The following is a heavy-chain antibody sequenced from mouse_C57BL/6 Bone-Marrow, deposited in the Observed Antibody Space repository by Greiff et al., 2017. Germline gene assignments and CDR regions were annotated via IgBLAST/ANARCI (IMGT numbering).Heavy chain of an antibody. CDR2: IDPENGDT. CDR1: GFNIKDDY. V-gene: IGHV14-4*01. J-gene: IGHJ4*01. Sequence: EVKLVESGAELVRPGASVKLSCTASGFNIKDDYMHWVKQRPEQGLEWIGWIDPENGDTEYASKFQGKATITADTSSNTAYLQLSSLTSVDTAVYYCLPYDCSSPHYYAMDYWGQGTSVTVSS. CDR3: LPYDCSSPHYYAMDY. D-gene: IGHD1-1*01.